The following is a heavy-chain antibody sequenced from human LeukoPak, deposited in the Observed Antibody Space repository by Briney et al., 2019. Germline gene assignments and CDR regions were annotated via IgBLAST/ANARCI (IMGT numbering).Heavy chain of an antibody. CDR2: IYMGGNT. CDR1: GFTVSRHD. CDR3: ARVGDEVAYTRGYLDH. D-gene: IGHD3-16*01. J-gene: IGHJ4*02. Sequence: QPGGSLRLSCAASGFTVSRHDMSWVRQAPGKGLEWVSVIYMGGNTYYADSVRGRFTISRHTSKNTLYLQMNSLRAEDTAVYYCARVGDEVAYTRGYLDHWGQGILVTVSS. V-gene: IGHV3-53*04.